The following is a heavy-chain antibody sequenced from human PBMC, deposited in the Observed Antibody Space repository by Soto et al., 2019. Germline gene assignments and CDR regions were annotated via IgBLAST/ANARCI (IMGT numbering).Heavy chain of an antibody. CDR1: GGFTSTNNW. D-gene: IGHD3-10*01. CDR3: ARSPPSSYYGGSGTFDY. V-gene: IGHV4-4*02. CDR2: AYHSGST. J-gene: IGHJ4*02. Sequence: QLQLQESGPGLVRPSGTLSLTCAVSGGFTSTNNWWSWVRQPPGKGLEWFGDAYHSGSTEYNPSLKSRVSISVDKSKNQISLKLTSATAADTAVYYCARSPPSSYYGGSGTFDYWGQGTLVTVSS.